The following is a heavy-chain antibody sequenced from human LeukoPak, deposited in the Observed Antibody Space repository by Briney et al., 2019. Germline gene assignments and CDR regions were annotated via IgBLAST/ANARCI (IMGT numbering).Heavy chain of an antibody. CDR2: IYHSGST. V-gene: IGHV4-39*07. CDR3: AREVGTLYYYYGMDV. J-gene: IGHJ6*02. CDR1: GGSISSSSYY. D-gene: IGHD5-12*01. Sequence: SETLSLTCTVSGGSISSSSYYWGWIRQPPGKGLEWIGSIYHSGSTYYNPSLKSRVTISVDTSKNQFSLKLSSVTAADTAVYYCAREVGTLYYYYGMDVWGQGTTVTVSS.